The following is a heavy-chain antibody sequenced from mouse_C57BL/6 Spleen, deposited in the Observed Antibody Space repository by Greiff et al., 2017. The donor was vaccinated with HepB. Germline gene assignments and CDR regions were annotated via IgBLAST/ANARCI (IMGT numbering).Heavy chain of an antibody. D-gene: IGHD1-1*02. J-gene: IGHJ3*01. Sequence: QVQLQQPGAELVRPGSSVKLSCKASGYTFTSYWMDWVKQRPGQGLEWIGNIYPSDSETHYNQKFKDKATLTVDKSSSTAYMQLSSLTSEDSAVYYCARGGVGSWFAYWGQGTLVTVSA. CDR1: GYTFTSYW. CDR2: IYPSDSET. V-gene: IGHV1-61*01. CDR3: ARGGVGSWFAY.